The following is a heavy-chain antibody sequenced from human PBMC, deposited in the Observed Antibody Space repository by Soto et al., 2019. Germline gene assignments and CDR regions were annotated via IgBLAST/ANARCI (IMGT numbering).Heavy chain of an antibody. J-gene: IGHJ6*02. CDR1: GFTFSSYG. V-gene: IGHV3-30*18. Sequence: QVQLMESGGGVVQPGKSLRLSCVGSGFTFSSYGMHWVRQAPGKGLEWVAGISYDGTKKYYGDSVKGRFSISRVNSRQTVYLQMDSLRAEDTAVYYCAKVGSIAVYHYHYALDVWGQGTTVTVSS. D-gene: IGHD6-6*01. CDR3: AKVGSIAVYHYHYALDV. CDR2: ISYDGTKK.